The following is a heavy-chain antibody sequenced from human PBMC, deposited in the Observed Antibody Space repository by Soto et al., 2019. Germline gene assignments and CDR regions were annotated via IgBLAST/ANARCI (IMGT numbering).Heavy chain of an antibody. CDR2: INPNSGGT. V-gene: IGHV1-2*02. J-gene: IGHJ4*02. CDR1: GYTFTGYY. Sequence: ASVKVSCKASGYTFTGYYMHWVRQAPGQGLEWMGWINPNSGGTNYAQKFQGRVTMTRDTSISTAYMELSRLRSDDTAVYYCARAKYYYDSSGHSSPDYWGQGTLVTVSS. CDR3: ARAKYYYDSSGHSSPDY. D-gene: IGHD3-22*01.